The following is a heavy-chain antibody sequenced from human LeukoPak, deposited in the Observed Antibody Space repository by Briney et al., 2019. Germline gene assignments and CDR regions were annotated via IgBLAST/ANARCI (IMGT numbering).Heavy chain of an antibody. J-gene: IGHJ4*02. D-gene: IGHD6-6*01. CDR2: IYYSGST. Sequence: PSETLSLTCTVSGGSISSYYWSWLRQPPGKGLEWIGYIYYSGSTNYNPSLKSRVTISVDTSKNQFSLKLSSVTAADTAVYYCARHSSSSLSYLYYFDYWGQGTLVTVSS. CDR1: GGSISSYY. V-gene: IGHV4-59*08. CDR3: ARHSSSSLSYLYYFDY.